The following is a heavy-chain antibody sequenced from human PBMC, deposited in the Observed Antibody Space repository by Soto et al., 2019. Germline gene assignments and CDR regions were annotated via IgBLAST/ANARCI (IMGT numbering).Heavy chain of an antibody. D-gene: IGHD3-22*01. V-gene: IGHV4-61*01. Sequence: SETLSLTCTVSCGSVNNRRFCWRWIRQPPGKGLEWIGVVYYSGSTNYNPSLESRLTISIDTSKNQFSLKVNSVTAADTAVYFCARGLKEDYYDTSARFDYWGHGTLVTVSS. CDR3: ARGLKEDYYDTSARFDY. J-gene: IGHJ4*01. CDR1: CGSVNNRRFC. CDR2: VYYSGST.